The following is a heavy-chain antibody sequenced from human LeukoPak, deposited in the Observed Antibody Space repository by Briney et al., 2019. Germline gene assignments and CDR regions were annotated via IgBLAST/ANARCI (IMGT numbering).Heavy chain of an antibody. CDR3: ATDGRVDTALYRFDY. J-gene: IGHJ4*02. CDR2: FDPEDGET. CDR1: GYTLLELS. V-gene: IGHV1-24*01. Sequence: ASVQDSCMVCGYTLLELSMHWVRQAPGKGVEWMGGFDPEDGETIYPQKFQGRVTMTEDTSTDTAYMELRSLRSEDTAVYYCATDGRVDTALYRFDYWGQGTLVTVSS. D-gene: IGHD5-18*01.